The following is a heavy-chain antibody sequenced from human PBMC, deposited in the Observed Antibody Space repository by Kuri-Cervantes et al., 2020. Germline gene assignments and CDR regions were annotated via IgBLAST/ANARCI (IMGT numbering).Heavy chain of an antibody. V-gene: IGHV3-48*02. CDR1: GFTFSSYS. J-gene: IGHJ4*02. CDR2: ISSSSSTI. D-gene: IGHD3-22*01. Sequence: GGSLRLSCAAPGFTFSSYSMNWVRQAPGKGLEWVSYISSSSSTIYYADSVKGRFTISRDNAKNSLYLQMNSLRDEDTAVYYCARDHSDYYDSSGYYRHVDYWGQGTLVTVSS. CDR3: ARDHSDYYDSSGYYRHVDY.